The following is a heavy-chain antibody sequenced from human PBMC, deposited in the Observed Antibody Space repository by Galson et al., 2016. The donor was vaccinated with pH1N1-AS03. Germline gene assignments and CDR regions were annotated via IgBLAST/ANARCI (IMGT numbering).Heavy chain of an antibody. D-gene: IGHD3-9*01. CDR2: IYYSGSS. V-gene: IGHV4-39*01. CDR3: ARQGHILTGYSGWFDP. CDR1: GGSISSRDHY. Sequence: ETLSLTCTVSGGSISSRDHYWVWIRQPPGKGLEWIGSIYYSGSSYHNPSLKSRVTISVDTSKNQFSLKLSSVTAADTAVYYCARQGHILTGYSGWFDPWGQVTLVTVSS. J-gene: IGHJ5*02.